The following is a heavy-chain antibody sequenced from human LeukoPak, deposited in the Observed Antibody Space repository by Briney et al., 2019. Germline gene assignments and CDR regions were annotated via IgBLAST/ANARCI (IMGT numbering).Heavy chain of an antibody. J-gene: IGHJ4*02. CDR1: GFIFSDYN. CDR2: ISSRGTTI. Sequence: GGSLRLSCAAAGFIFSDYNMIWFRQAPGKGLECTSFISSRGTTINYADSVKGRCTISRDNAENSLYLQLNSLRVEDTAVYYCARGHIVYDFRLYWGQGTLVTVSS. CDR3: ARGHIVYDFRLY. V-gene: IGHV3-48*01. D-gene: IGHD5/OR15-5a*01.